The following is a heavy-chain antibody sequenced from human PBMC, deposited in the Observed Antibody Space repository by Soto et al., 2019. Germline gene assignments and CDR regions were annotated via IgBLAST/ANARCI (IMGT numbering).Heavy chain of an antibody. V-gene: IGHV3-30-3*01. Sequence: PGGSLRLSCAASGFTFSSYAMHWVRQAPGKGLEWVAVISYDGSNKYYADSVKGRFTISRDNSKNTLYLQMNSLRVEDTAVYFCARDRGLPDSFDIWGQGTMVTVSS. D-gene: IGHD3-10*01. J-gene: IGHJ3*02. CDR2: ISYDGSNK. CDR3: ARDRGLPDSFDI. CDR1: GFTFSSYA.